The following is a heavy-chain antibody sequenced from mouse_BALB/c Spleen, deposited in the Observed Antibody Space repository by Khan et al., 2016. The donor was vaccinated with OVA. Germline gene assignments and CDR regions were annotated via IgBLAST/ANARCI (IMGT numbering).Heavy chain of an antibody. D-gene: IGHD2-14*01. CDR1: GYSITSGYG. J-gene: IGHJ2*01. CDR3: DETDRINY. V-gene: IGHV3-2*02. Sequence: EVQLVETGPGLVKPSQSLSLTCTVTGYSITSGYGWNWIRQFPGNKLEWMGYISYSGSTNYNPSLKSRISITRDTSKNQFFLQLNSVTTEDTATYYCDETDRINYWGQGTTLTVSS. CDR2: ISYSGST.